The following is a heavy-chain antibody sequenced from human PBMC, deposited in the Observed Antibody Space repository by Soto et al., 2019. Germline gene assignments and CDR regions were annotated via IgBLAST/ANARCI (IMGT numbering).Heavy chain of an antibody. D-gene: IGHD3-10*01. J-gene: IGHJ6*02. CDR2: IKSKTDGGTT. Sequence: GGSLRLSCAASGFTFSNAWMNWVRQAPGKGLEWVGRIKSKTDGGTTDYAAPVKGRFTISRDDSKNTLYLQMNSLKTEDTAVYYCTARLSHYYYYGMDVWGQGTTVTVSS. CDR1: GFTFSNAW. V-gene: IGHV3-15*07. CDR3: TARLSHYYYYGMDV.